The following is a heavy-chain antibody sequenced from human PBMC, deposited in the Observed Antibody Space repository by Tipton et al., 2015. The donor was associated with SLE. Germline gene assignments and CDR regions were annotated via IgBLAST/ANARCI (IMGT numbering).Heavy chain of an antibody. J-gene: IGHJ4*02. V-gene: IGHV3-30*02. D-gene: IGHD3-10*01. Sequence: SLRLSCAASGFTFSSYGMHWVRQAPGKGLEWVAFIRYDGSNKYYADSVKGRFTISRDNSKNTLYLQMNSLRAEDTAVYYCASRGGSGRDFDYWGQGTLVTVSS. CDR1: GFTFSSYG. CDR2: IRYDGSNK. CDR3: ASRGGSGRDFDY.